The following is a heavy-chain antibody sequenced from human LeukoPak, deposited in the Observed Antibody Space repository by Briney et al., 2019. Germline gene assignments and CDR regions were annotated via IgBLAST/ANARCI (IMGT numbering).Heavy chain of an antibody. CDR3: ASYGPIVGSPFDY. J-gene: IGHJ4*02. D-gene: IGHD3-22*01. V-gene: IGHV1-2*06. CDR2: INPNSGGT. Sequence: ASVKVSCKASGYTFTGYYMLWVRQAPGQGLEWMGRINPNSGGTNYAQKFQGRVTMTRDTSISTAYMELSRLRSDDTAVYYCASYGPIVGSPFDYWGQGTLVTVSS. CDR1: GYTFTGYY.